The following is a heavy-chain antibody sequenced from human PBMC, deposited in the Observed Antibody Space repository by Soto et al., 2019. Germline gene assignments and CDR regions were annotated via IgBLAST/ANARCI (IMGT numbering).Heavy chain of an antibody. V-gene: IGHV1-69*13. CDR1: GGTFSSYA. J-gene: IGHJ6*02. CDR3: ATASYYYDSSAYYPD. Sequence: AASVKVSCKASGGTFSSYAISWVRQAPGQGLEWMGGIIPIFGTANYAQKFQGRVTITADESTSTAYMELSSLRSEDTAVYYCATASYYYDSSAYYPDWGQGTTVTVS. D-gene: IGHD3-22*01. CDR2: IIPIFGTA.